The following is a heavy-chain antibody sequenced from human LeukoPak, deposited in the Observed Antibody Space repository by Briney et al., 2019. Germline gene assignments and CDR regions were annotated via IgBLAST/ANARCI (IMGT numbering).Heavy chain of an antibody. J-gene: IGHJ4*02. D-gene: IGHD2-15*01. CDR2: INPNSGDT. CDR1: GYTFTGYY. CDR3: ASRSRYCSGGSCIDY. V-gene: IGHV1-2*02. Sequence: ASVKVSCKASGYTFTGYYMHWVRQAPGQGLEWMGWINPNSGDTNYAQKFQGRVTMTRDTSISTTYMELSSLRSDDTAVYYCASRSRYCSGGSCIDYWGQGTLVTVSS.